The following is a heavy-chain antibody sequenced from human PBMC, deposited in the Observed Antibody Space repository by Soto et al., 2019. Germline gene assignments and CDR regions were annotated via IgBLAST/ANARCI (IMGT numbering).Heavy chain of an antibody. CDR2: IDPSDSYT. CDR1: GYSFTNYW. CDR3: AREGLVVPAAQETRSIKRNWFDP. D-gene: IGHD2-2*01. J-gene: IGHJ5*02. Sequence: PGVSLKISCKGSGYSFTNYWISWVRQIHGKGLEWMGRIDPSDSYTNYSPSFEGHVTISADKSISTAYLQWSSLRAEDTAVYYCAREGLVVPAAQETRSIKRNWFDPWGQGTLVTVSS. V-gene: IGHV5-10-1*01.